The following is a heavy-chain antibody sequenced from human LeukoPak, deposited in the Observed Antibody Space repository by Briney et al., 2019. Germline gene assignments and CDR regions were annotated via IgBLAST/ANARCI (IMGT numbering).Heavy chain of an antibody. J-gene: IGHJ4*02. CDR2: IKQDGSEK. V-gene: IGHV3-7*03. D-gene: IGHD2-2*01. CDR3: ASQYCSSTSCYDLTHFDY. Sequence: GGSLRLSCAASGFTFSSYWMSWVRQAPGKGLEWVANIKQDGSEKYYVDSVKGRFTTSRDNAKNSLYLQMNSLRAEDMAVYYCASQYCSSTSCYDLTHFDYWGQGTLVTVSS. CDR1: GFTFSSYW.